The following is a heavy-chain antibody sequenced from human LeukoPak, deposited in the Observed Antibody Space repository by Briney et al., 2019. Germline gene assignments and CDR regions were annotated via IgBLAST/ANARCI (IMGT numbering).Heavy chain of an antibody. D-gene: IGHD1-26*01. CDR2: IYYSGST. CDR1: GGSISSYY. J-gene: IGHJ4*02. V-gene: IGHV4-59*01. Sequence: WETLSLTCTVSGGSISSYYWSWIRQPPGKGLEWIGYIYYSGSTNYNPSLKSRVTISVDTSKNQFSLKLSSVTAADTAVYYCAREVVGSKVFDYWGQGTLVTVSS. CDR3: AREVVGSKVFDY.